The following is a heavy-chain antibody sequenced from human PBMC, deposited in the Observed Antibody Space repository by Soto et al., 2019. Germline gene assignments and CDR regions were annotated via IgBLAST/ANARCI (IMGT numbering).Heavy chain of an antibody. Sequence: SQTLSLTCAISGDSVSSNTAAWNWIRSSPSRGLEWLGRTYYRSNWRHDYAVSVKSRITVNPDTSKNHFSLQLNSVTPDDTAVYYCARGVAGTGFDLWGQRTLVTVCS. D-gene: IGHD6-19*01. CDR3: ARGVAGTGFDL. V-gene: IGHV6-1*01. J-gene: IGHJ4*02. CDR1: GDSVSSNTAA. CDR2: TYYRSNWRH.